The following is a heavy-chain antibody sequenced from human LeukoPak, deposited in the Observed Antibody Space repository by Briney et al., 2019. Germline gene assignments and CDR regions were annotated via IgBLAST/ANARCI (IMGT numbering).Heavy chain of an antibody. CDR2: IYYSGST. CDR3: VSSSSWHFDY. D-gene: IGHD6-13*01. CDR1: GGSISSSSYY. V-gene: IGHV4-39*07. Sequence: PSETLSLTCTISGGSISSSSYYWGWIRQPPGKGLEWIGSIYYSGSTYYNPSLKSRVTISVDKSKNQFSLKLSSVTAADTAVYYCVSSSSWHFDYWGQGTLVTVSS. J-gene: IGHJ4*02.